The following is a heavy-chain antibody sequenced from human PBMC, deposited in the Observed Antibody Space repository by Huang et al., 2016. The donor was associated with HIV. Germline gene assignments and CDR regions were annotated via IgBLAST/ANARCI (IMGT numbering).Heavy chain of an antibody. CDR1: GDSLSGFF. D-gene: IGHD2-2*01. Sequence: QVRLDQWGAGLLKPSETLTLPCAVYGDSLSGFFWSWIRQSPGRGLEWIGEITQSGRTNSNPSLKSRVTIAMDTSKKQFSLKLKSVTADDTSTYYCARGRGTSWSFFDTWGQGSFVTVSS. J-gene: IGHJ5*02. CDR2: ITQSGRT. CDR3: ARGRGTSWSFFDT. V-gene: IGHV4-34*01.